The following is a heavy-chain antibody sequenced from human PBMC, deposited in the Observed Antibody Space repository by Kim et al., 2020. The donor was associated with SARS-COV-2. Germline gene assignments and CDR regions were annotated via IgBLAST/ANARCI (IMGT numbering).Heavy chain of an antibody. CDR3: AKAGPIDFDY. Sequence: GGSLRLSCAASGFTFSSYGMHWVRQAPGKGLEWVAVISYDGSNKYYADSVKGRFTISRDNSKNTLYLQMNSLRAEDTAVYYCAKAGPIDFDYWGQGTLVTVSS. CDR1: GFTFSSYG. D-gene: IGHD7-27*01. CDR2: ISYDGSNK. V-gene: IGHV3-30*18. J-gene: IGHJ4*02.